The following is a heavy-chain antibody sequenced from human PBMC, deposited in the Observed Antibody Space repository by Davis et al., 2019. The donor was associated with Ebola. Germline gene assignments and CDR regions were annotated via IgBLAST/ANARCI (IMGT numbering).Heavy chain of an antibody. D-gene: IGHD4-11*01. CDR2: ISNDGRT. J-gene: IGHJ4*02. Sequence: GESLKISCVASEYDVSTNFLSWVRQAPGKGLELVSLISNDGRTYYIDSVKGRFTISSDSSKNTFYLQMNSLRGEDTAVYYCAVGHYSNLNGWGQGILVTVSS. CDR1: EYDVSTNF. V-gene: IGHV3-53*01. CDR3: AVGHYSNLNG.